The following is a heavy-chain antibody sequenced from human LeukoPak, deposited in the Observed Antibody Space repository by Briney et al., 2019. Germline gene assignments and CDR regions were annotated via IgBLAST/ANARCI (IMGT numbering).Heavy chain of an antibody. CDR2: ITGSGDDA. CDR1: GLTFSNYG. V-gene: IGHV3-23*01. D-gene: IGHD2-8*02. Sequence: GGSLTLSCSPSGLTFSNYGMSWLRQAPGKGLEWVSAITGSGDDAYYADSVHGRFTMSRDNSKSTLYLRMNTLRVEDTALYYYAKESTASAPDYWGQGTLVTVSS. J-gene: IGHJ4*02. CDR3: AKESTASAPDY.